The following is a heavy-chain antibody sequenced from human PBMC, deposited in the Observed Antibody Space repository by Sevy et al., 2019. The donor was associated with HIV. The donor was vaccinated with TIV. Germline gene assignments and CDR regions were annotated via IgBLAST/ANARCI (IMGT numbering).Heavy chain of an antibody. CDR3: DKDIYWGCDGINCFPYFYYFYGLDV. Sequence: GGSLRLSCAASGFPFNDHALHWVRQVPGKGLEWVSGMSWNSRNVGYADSVKGRFTISRDNVNHSLYLEMNSLRPEDTAFYYCDKDIYWGCDGINCFPYFYYFYGLDVWGQGTTVTVSS. CDR2: MSWNSRNV. V-gene: IGHV3-9*01. D-gene: IGHD2-21*01. CDR1: GFPFNDHA. J-gene: IGHJ6*02.